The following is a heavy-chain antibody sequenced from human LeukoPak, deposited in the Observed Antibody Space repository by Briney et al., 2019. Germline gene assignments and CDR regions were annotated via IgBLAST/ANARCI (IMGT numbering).Heavy chain of an antibody. Sequence: PGGSLRLSCAASGFTFSTYWMNWLRQTPGKGLGGVAKIKADGGEKDHVASVKGRFTISRDNAKNSLYLQMNSLRVEDTAVYYCARGGAARPDFWGQGTLVTVSS. D-gene: IGHD6-6*01. CDR3: ARGGAARPDF. CDR2: IKADGGEK. J-gene: IGHJ4*02. CDR1: GFTFSTYW. V-gene: IGHV3-7*01.